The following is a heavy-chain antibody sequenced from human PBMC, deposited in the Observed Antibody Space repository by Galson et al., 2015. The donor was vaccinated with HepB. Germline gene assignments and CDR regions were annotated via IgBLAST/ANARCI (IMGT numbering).Heavy chain of an antibody. Sequence: CAFSGDSVSSRTASWNWIRQSPSRGLEWLGRTYYRSQWYSEYSASVRGRMTISPDTSENQFSLHLSSVTPEDTAIYFCARAWTSRPSTRQTDHFDYWGQGTLVTVSS. CDR3: ARAWTSRPSTRQTDHFDY. V-gene: IGHV6-1*01. CDR2: TYYRSQWYS. J-gene: IGHJ4*02. CDR1: GDSVSSRTAS. D-gene: IGHD1-1*01.